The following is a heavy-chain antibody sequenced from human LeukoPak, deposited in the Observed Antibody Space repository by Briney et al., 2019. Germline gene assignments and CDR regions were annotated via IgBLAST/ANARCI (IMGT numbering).Heavy chain of an antibody. CDR3: ATLSEGDYFDY. CDR2: INPNSGGT. V-gene: IGHV1-2*06. Sequence: GASVKVSCKASGYTFTGYYMHWVRQAPGQGLEWMGRINPNSGGTNYAQKFQGRVTMTRDTSISAAYMELSRLRSDDTAVYYCATLSEGDYFDYWGQGTLVTVSS. D-gene: IGHD3-16*01. J-gene: IGHJ4*02. CDR1: GYTFTGYY.